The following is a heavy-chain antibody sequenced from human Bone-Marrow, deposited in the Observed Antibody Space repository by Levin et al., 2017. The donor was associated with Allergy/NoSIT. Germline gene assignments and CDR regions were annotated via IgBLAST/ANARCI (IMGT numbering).Heavy chain of an antibody. CDR3: ASLWDDVFAFDI. Sequence: SETLSLTCAVYGGSFSGYYWSWIRQPPGKGLEWIGEINHSGSTNYNPSLKSRVTISVDTSKNQFSLKLSSVTAADTAVYYCASLWDDVFAFDIWGQGTMVTVSS. V-gene: IGHV4-34*01. CDR2: INHSGST. CDR1: GGSFSGYY. D-gene: IGHD3-16*01. J-gene: IGHJ3*02.